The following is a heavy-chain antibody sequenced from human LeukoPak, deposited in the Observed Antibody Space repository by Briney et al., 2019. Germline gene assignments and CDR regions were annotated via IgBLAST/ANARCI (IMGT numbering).Heavy chain of an antibody. J-gene: IGHJ2*01. Sequence: PGGSLRLSCAASGFTVSSNHMSWVRQAPGKGLEWVSVIYSNGVSTYYADSVKGRFTISRDTSKNTLYLQMNGLRAEDTAVYHCARDYYGGNSEVISWHFDLRGRGTLVSVSS. CDR1: GFTVSSNH. CDR3: ARDYYGGNSEVISWHFDL. D-gene: IGHD4-23*01. CDR2: IYSNGVST. V-gene: IGHV3-66*01.